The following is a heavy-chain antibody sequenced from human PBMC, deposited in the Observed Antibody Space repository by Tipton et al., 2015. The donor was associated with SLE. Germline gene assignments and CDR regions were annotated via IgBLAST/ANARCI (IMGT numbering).Heavy chain of an antibody. CDR1: GGSFSTHF. CDR2: INHSGGT. Sequence: AGLVKPSETLSLTCGVYGGSFSTHFWVWIRQSPGKGLEWIGEINHSGGTMYNPSLKSRVTISADTSKNQFSLKLTSVTVADTAVYYCTRGGRGDGANPFDPWGQGTLVTVSS. CDR3: TRGGRGDGANPFDP. V-gene: IGHV4-34*01. D-gene: IGHD4/OR15-4a*01. J-gene: IGHJ5*02.